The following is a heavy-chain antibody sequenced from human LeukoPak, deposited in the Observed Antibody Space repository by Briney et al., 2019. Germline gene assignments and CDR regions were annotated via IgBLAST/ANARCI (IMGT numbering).Heavy chain of an antibody. J-gene: IGHJ6*03. CDR2: IYYSGST. Sequence: SETLSLTCTVSGGSISSHYWSWIRQPPGKGLEWIGYIYYSGSTNYNPSLKSRVTISVDTSKNQFSLKLSSVTAADTAVYYCARATLSRGYSYGYYYYYMDVWGKGTTVTVSS. V-gene: IGHV4-59*11. CDR3: ARATLSRGYSYGYYYYYMDV. D-gene: IGHD5-18*01. CDR1: GGSISSHY.